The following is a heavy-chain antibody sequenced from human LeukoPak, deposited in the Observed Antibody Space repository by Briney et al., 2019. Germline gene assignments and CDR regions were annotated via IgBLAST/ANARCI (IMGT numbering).Heavy chain of an antibody. D-gene: IGHD3-10*01. CDR2: IYSGGST. Sequence: GGSLRLSCAASGFTVSSNYMGWVRQAPGKGLEWVSGIYSGGSTYDADSVKGRFTISRDNSKNTLYLQMNSLRAGDMAVYYCARAYYYASGSYFFDYWGQGTLVTVSS. J-gene: IGHJ4*02. V-gene: IGHV3-66*01. CDR3: ARAYYYASGSYFFDY. CDR1: GFTVSSNY.